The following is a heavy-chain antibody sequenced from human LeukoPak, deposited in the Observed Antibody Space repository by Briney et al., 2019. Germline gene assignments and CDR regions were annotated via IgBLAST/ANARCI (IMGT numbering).Heavy chain of an antibody. CDR2: INIGGTNT. D-gene: IGHD1-26*01. CDR3: ARVSGSYCTDY. Sequence: PGGSLRLYCAASGLTFSDYYMSWIRQAPGKGLEWLSYINIGGTNTHYADSVKGRFTISRDNAKNTLYLQMNSLRAEDTAVYYCARVSGSYCTDYWGQGTLVTVSS. V-gene: IGHV3-11*06. J-gene: IGHJ4*02. CDR1: GLTFSDYY.